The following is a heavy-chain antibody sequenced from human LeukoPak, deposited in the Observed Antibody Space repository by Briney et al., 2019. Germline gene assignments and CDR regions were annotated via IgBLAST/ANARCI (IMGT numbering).Heavy chain of an antibody. CDR1: GGTFSSFA. J-gene: IGHJ3*02. D-gene: IGHD6-13*01. Sequence: ASVKVSCKASGGTFSSFAISWVRQAPGQGLEWMGWMNPNSGNTGYAQKFQGRVTMTRKTSISTAYMELSSLRSEDTAVYYCAKDRKQQLAPRAAFDIWGQGTMVTVSS. V-gene: IGHV1-8*02. CDR2: MNPNSGNT. CDR3: AKDRKQQLAPRAAFDI.